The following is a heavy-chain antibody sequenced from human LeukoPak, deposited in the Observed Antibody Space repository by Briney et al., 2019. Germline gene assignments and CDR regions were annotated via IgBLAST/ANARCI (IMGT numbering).Heavy chain of an antibody. D-gene: IGHD2/OR15-2a*01. CDR1: GFTFSTYA. Sequence: PGGTLRLSCAASGFTFSTYAMSWVRQAPGKGPEWVSGISGRDASTYYADSVKGRFTISRDNSKNMLYLQMNSLRAEDTAVYYCARAGNIRFDYWGQGTLVTVSS. CDR3: ARAGNIRFDY. J-gene: IGHJ4*02. CDR2: ISGRDAST. V-gene: IGHV3-23*01.